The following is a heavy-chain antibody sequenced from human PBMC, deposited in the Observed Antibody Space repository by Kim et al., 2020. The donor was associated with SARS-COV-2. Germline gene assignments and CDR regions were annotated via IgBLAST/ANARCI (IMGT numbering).Heavy chain of an antibody. CDR3: ARYPGDFDWLIHFDY. CDR1: GFSFDTYT. V-gene: IGHV3-21*01. J-gene: IGHJ4*02. D-gene: IGHD3-9*01. Sequence: GGSLRLSCAASGFSFDTYTMNWVRQAPGKGLEWVASISSNSGYTYYANSVRGRFTISRDNAENSLFLQMNSLRAEDTAIYYCARYPGDFDWLIHFDYWGQGTLVTVSS. CDR2: ISSNSGYT.